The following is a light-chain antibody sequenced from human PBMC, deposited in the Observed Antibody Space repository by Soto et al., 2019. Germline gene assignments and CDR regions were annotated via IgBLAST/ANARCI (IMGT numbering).Light chain of an antibody. V-gene: IGLV1-44*01. Sequence: QSVLTQPPSASGTPGQRVNISCSGSSSNIGSNTVNWYQQLPGTAPKLLIYSNNQRPSGVPDRFSGSKSGTSASLAISGLQSEDEADYYCAAWDDSLNGYWVFGGGTKVTVL. CDR3: AAWDDSLNGYWV. J-gene: IGLJ3*02. CDR1: SSNIGSNT. CDR2: SNN.